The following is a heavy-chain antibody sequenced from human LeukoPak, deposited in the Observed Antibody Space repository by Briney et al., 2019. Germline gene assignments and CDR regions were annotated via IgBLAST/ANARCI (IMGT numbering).Heavy chain of an antibody. CDR3: AKETGSYPTRFGY. CDR2: IRYDGSNK. V-gene: IGHV3-30*02. CDR1: GFTFGSYG. Sequence: GGSLRLSCAASGFTFGSYGMHWVRQAPGKGLGWVAFIRYDGSNKYYADSVKGRFTISRDNSKNTLYLQMNSLRAEDTAVYYCAKETGSYPTRFGYWGQGTLVTVSS. J-gene: IGHJ4*02. D-gene: IGHD1-26*01.